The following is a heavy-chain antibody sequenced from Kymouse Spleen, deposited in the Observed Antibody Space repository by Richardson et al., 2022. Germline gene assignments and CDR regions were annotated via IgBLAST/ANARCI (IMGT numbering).Heavy chain of an antibody. V-gene: IGHV3-33*01. CDR1: GFTFSSYG. D-gene: IGHD3-3*01. CDR3: ARERRLRFLEWLSLPDY. Sequence: QVQLVESGGGVVQPGRSLRLSCAASGFTFSSYGMHWVRQAPGKGLEWVAVIWYDGSNKYYADSVKGRFTISRDNSKNTLYLQMNSLRAEDTAVYYCARERRLRFLEWLSLPDYWGQGTLVTVSS. CDR2: IWYDGSNK. J-gene: IGHJ4*02.